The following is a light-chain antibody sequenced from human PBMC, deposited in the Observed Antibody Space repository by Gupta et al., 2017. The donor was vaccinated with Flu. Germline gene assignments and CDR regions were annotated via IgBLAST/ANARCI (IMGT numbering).Light chain of an antibody. V-gene: IGLV3-1*01. J-gene: IGLJ1*01. CDR2: KDT. Sequence: SYXXTXXPXVXVXXGXTAXITCSGDNLGDKYASWYQQKPGQSPVLVIYKDTKRPSGIPERFSGSNSGNTATLTISGTQAMDEADYYCQAWDSTTGVFGTGTKVTVL. CDR3: QAWDSTTGV. CDR1: NLGDKY.